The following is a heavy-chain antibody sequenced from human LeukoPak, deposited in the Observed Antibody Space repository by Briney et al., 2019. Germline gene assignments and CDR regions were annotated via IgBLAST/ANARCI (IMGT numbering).Heavy chain of an antibody. CDR2: INHSGST. CDR1: GGSINDGYYY. V-gene: IGHV4-61*10. CDR3: ARAGSYYDSSGYYYSRSKFDY. Sequence: PSETLSLTCTVSGGSINDGYYYWNWIRQPAGKGLEWIGEINHSGSTNYNPSLKSRVTISVDTSKNQFSLKLSSVTAADTAVYYCARAGSYYDSSGYYYSRSKFDYWGQGTLVTVSS. J-gene: IGHJ4*02. D-gene: IGHD3-22*01.